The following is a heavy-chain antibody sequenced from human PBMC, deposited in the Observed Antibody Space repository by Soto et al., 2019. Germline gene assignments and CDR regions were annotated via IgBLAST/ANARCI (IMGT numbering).Heavy chain of an antibody. Sequence: ASVKVACKASGYTFTSYAIHWVRQAPGQRLEWMGWINAGNGNTKYSQKFQDRVTITRDTSASTAYMELSSLRSEDTAVYYCARDLGGWPDYWGQGTLVTVSS. J-gene: IGHJ4*02. CDR2: INAGNGNT. V-gene: IGHV1-3*01. CDR3: ARDLGGWPDY. CDR1: GYTFTSYA. D-gene: IGHD6-19*01.